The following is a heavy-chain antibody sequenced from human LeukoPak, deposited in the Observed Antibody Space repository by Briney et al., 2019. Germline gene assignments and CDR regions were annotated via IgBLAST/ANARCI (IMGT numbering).Heavy chain of an antibody. CDR3: ATQITMIRGVIIRRFDY. CDR1: GGSFSGYY. CDR2: INHSGST. D-gene: IGHD3-10*01. Sequence: KTSETLSLTCAVYGGSFSGYYWSWIRQPPGKGLEWIGEINHSGSTNYNPSLKSRVTISVNTSKNQFSLKLSSVTAADTAVYYCATQITMIRGVIIRRFDYWGQGTLVTVSS. V-gene: IGHV4-34*01. J-gene: IGHJ4*02.